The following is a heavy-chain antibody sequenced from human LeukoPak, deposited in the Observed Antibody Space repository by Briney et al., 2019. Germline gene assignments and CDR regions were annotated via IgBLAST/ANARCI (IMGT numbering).Heavy chain of an antibody. V-gene: IGHV4-59*01. D-gene: IGHD2-2*01. Sequence: SETLSLTCTVSGGSMSGYYWSWIRQPPGKGPELIGYIHSTGNTGYNPSLKSRVTISVDTSKNQFSLGLRSVTTADTAVYYCARSTSSGGRRAFDIWGQGTMVTVSS. CDR3: ARSTSSGGRRAFDI. J-gene: IGHJ3*02. CDR1: GGSMSGYY. CDR2: IHSTGNT.